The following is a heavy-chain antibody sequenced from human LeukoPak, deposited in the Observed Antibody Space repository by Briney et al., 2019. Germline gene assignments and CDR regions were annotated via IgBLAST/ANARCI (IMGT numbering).Heavy chain of an antibody. CDR2: IYISGST. V-gene: IGHV4-61*02. Sequence: KASETLSLTCTVSGGSIRSGSYYWSWIRQSAGKGLEWIGRIYISGSTKYNPSLKSRVTISVDTSKNQFSLKLSSVTAADTAVYYCARDLVDTVMSHLVLFDYWGQGTLVTVSS. J-gene: IGHJ4*02. CDR1: GGSIRSGSYY. CDR3: ARDLVDTVMSHLVLFDY. D-gene: IGHD5-18*01.